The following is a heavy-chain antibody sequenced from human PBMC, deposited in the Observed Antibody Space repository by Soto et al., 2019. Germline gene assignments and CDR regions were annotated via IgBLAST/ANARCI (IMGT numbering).Heavy chain of an antibody. J-gene: IGHJ4*02. CDR3: VRPYYTSSWFPFDR. Sequence: LRLSCTASGFDFGDYYMSWIRQAPGKGLEWVSYIDSDDGTTYYTDSVKGRFTISRDNAKNSLYLQMNSLRVEDTALYYCVRPYYTSSWFPFDRWGQGTLVTVSS. V-gene: IGHV3-11*01. D-gene: IGHD3-3*01. CDR1: GFDFGDYY. CDR2: IDSDDGTT.